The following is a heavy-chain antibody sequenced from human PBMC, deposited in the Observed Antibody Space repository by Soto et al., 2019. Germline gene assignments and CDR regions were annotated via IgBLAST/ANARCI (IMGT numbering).Heavy chain of an antibody. CDR3: ARDAPGEAPY. Sequence: QVPLQESGPGLVRPSQTLSLTCTVSGGSITNGDYYWNWIRQHPGKGLEWIGYINYRGTTFYNPSLKSRVFISVETSKNQFSLNLSSVTAADTAVYFCARDAPGEAPYWGQGTLVTVSS. D-gene: IGHD2-2*01. CDR2: INYRGTT. V-gene: IGHV4-31*03. CDR1: GGSITNGDYY. J-gene: IGHJ4*02.